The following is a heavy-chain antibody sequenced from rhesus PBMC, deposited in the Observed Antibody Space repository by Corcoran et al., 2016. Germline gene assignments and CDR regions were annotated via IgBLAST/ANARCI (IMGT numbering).Heavy chain of an antibody. Sequence: QVQLQESGPGLVKPSETLSLTCAVSGGSFSSYWWSWIRQPPGKGLEWIGEINGNSGSTNYNPSLKCRVTISKDASKNQFSLKLSSVTAADTAVYYCARYCTSTTCFYIFEFWGQGALVTVSS. CDR1: GGSFSSYW. CDR2: INGNSGST. CDR3: ARYCTSTTCFYIFEF. D-gene: IGHD2-2*01. J-gene: IGHJ1*01. V-gene: IGHV4-80*01.